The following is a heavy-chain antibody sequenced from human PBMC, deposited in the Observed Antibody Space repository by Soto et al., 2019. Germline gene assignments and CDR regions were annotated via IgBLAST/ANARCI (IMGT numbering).Heavy chain of an antibody. Sequence: PXGSLRLSCSASGFTVSNNYISWVRQPPGKGLEWVSLIYSGGSTYYADSVKGRFTLSRDNSKNTVYLQMNSLRAEDTAVYYCARAEWGSSYTQYYYALDVWGQGPTVTVSS. CDR2: IYSGGST. CDR3: ARAEWGSSYTQYYYALDV. J-gene: IGHJ6*02. CDR1: GFTVSNNY. D-gene: IGHD6-13*01. V-gene: IGHV3-53*03.